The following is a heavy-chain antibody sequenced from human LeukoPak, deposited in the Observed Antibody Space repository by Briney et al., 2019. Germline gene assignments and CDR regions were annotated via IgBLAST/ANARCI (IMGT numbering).Heavy chain of an antibody. CDR1: GGTFSSYA. CDR2: IIPIFGTA. V-gene: IGHV1-69*05. Sequence: SVRVSCKASGGTFSSYAISWVRQAPGQGLEWMGRIIPIFGTANYAQKFQGRVTITTDESTSTAYMELSSLRSEDTAVYYCARGHRLSYSSSSFYYYMDVWGKGTTVTVSS. D-gene: IGHD6-6*01. J-gene: IGHJ6*03. CDR3: ARGHRLSYSSSSFYYYMDV.